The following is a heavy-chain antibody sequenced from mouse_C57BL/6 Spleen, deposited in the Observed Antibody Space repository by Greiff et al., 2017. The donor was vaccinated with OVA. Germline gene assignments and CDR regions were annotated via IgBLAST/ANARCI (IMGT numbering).Heavy chain of an antibody. V-gene: IGHV14-1*01. Sequence: VQLKQSGAELVRPGASVKLSCTASGFNIKDYYMHWVKQRPEQGLEWIGRFDPEDGDTEYAPKFQGKATMTADKSSNTAYLQLSSLTSEDTAVYYCANGGYGYDKFAYWGQGTLVTVSA. CDR2: FDPEDGDT. CDR3: ANGGYGYDKFAY. CDR1: GFNIKDYY. J-gene: IGHJ3*01. D-gene: IGHD2-2*01.